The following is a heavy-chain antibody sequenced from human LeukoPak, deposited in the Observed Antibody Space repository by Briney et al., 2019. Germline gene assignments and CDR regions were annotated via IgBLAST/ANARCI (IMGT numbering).Heavy chain of an antibody. CDR2: IIPIFGTT. Sequence: ASVKVSCKASGGTFSSYPISWVRQAPGQGLEWMGGIIPIFGTTNYAQKFQGRVTITADESTSTAYMELSSLRSEDTAVYYCARGIRGYYYYYMDVWGKGTTVTASS. CDR1: GGTFSSYP. V-gene: IGHV1-69*01. CDR3: ARGIRGYYYYYMDV. J-gene: IGHJ6*03.